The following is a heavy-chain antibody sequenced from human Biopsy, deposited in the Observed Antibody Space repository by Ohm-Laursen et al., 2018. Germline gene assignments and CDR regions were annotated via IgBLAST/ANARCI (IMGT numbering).Heavy chain of an antibody. J-gene: IGHJ6*02. CDR1: GGTFTRYA. CDR2: IISVHDIA. Sequence: SSAKVSCKVSGGTFTRYAMHWVRQAPGQGLEWMGRIISVHDIANYAQKFQGGVTITADKSTSTAYMELRNLRSEDTAVYYCARTLVDCTSGTCYDVGDGMDVWGQGTTVIASS. D-gene: IGHD2-15*01. CDR3: ARTLVDCTSGTCYDVGDGMDV. V-gene: IGHV1-69*04.